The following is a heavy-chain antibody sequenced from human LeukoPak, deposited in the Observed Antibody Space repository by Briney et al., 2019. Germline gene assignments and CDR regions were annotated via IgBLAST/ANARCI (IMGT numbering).Heavy chain of an antibody. CDR3: AIVVAARQGTIDP. J-gene: IGHJ5*02. Sequence: GGSLRLSCAASGFTFSSYAMSWVRQAPGKGLEWVSAISGSGGTTNYAESVKHRFPISRDNSKSTLSVQMNSLRAEDTVVYYCAIVVAARQGTIDPWGQGTLVTISS. CDR2: ISGSGGTT. CDR1: GFTFSSYA. D-gene: IGHD6-6*01. V-gene: IGHV3-23*01.